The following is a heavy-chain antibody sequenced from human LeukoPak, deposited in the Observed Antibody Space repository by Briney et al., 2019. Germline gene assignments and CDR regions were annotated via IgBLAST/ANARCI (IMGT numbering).Heavy chain of an antibody. Sequence: GGSLRLSCAASGFTFSSYGMHWVRQAPGKGLEWVAFIRYDGSNKYYADSVKGRFTISRDNSKNTLYLQMNSLRADDTAVYYCAKNIGDYNSHYFDYWGQGALVTVSS. D-gene: IGHD2-21*02. CDR3: AKNIGDYNSHYFDY. J-gene: IGHJ4*02. V-gene: IGHV3-30*02. CDR1: GFTFSSYG. CDR2: IRYDGSNK.